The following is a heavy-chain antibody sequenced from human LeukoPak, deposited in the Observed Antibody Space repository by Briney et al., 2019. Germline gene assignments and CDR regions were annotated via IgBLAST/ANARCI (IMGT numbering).Heavy chain of an antibody. Sequence: GGSLRLSCAASGFTFSSYTMHWVRQAPGKGLEWVAVISYDEGNKHYADSVKGRFTISRDNAKNSLYLQMNSLRAEDTAVYYCARERNSGVGRVGYYYYYMDVWGKGTTVTVSS. CDR1: GFTFSSYT. V-gene: IGHV3-30*04. CDR2: ISYDEGNK. CDR3: ARERNSGVGRVGYYYYYMDV. J-gene: IGHJ6*03. D-gene: IGHD5-24*01.